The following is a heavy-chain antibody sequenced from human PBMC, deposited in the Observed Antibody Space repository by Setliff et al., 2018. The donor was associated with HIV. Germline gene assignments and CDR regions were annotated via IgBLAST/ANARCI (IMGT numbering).Heavy chain of an antibody. CDR3: TSESIAVST. CDR2: IRSEAHGRAT. J-gene: IGHJ4*02. Sequence: PGGSLRLSCAASGFTFSNAWMNWVRQAPGKGLEWVGFIRSEAHGRATEYAASVKGRFTFSRDDSRAIAHLQMNNLRTDDTGVYYCTSESIAVSTWGQGTLVTVSS. D-gene: IGHD3-3*02. CDR1: GFTFSNAW. V-gene: IGHV3-49*04.